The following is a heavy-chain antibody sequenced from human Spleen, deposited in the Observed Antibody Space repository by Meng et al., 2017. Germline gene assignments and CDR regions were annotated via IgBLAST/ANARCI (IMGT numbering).Heavy chain of an antibody. D-gene: IGHD3-22*01. J-gene: IGHJ4*02. V-gene: IGHV1-2*02. CDR3: ARGAYYDSSGYSY. CDR1: GYTFTGYY. CDR2: INPNSGGT. Sequence: ASVKVSCKASGYTFTGYYMHWVRQAPGQGLEWMGWINPNSGGTNYAQKFQGRVTMTRDTSISTAYMELSRLRSDDTAVYYCARGAYYDSSGYSYWGQGTLVTVSS.